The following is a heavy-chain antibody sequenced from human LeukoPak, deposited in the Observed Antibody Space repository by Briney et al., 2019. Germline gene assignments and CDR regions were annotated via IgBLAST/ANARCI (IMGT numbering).Heavy chain of an antibody. Sequence: SETLSLTCTVSGGSISSSSYYWGWIRQPAGKGLEWIGRIGPIYISGSTSYNPSLKSRVTMSVDTSKNQFSLKLSSVTAADTVVYFCARERINNYYGSGSPDFGPWGQGTLVTVSS. CDR1: GGSISSSSYY. D-gene: IGHD3-10*01. CDR3: ARERINNYYGSGSPDFGP. V-gene: IGHV4-61*02. CDR2: IGPIYISGST. J-gene: IGHJ5*02.